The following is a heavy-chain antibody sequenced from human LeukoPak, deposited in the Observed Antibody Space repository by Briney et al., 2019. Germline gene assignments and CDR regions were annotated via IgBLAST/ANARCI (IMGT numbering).Heavy chain of an antibody. Sequence: SETLSLTCAVYGGSFSGYYWSWIRQPPGKGLEWIGEINHSGSTNYNPSLKSRVTISVDTSKNQFSLKLSSVTAADTAVYYCARDTPPGDYWGQGTLVTVSS. J-gene: IGHJ4*02. CDR3: ARDTPPGDY. CDR2: INHSGST. CDR1: GGSFSGYY. D-gene: IGHD1-14*01. V-gene: IGHV4-34*01.